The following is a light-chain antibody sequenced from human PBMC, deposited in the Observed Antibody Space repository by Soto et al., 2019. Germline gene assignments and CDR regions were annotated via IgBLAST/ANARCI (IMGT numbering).Light chain of an antibody. J-gene: IGKJ3*01. Sequence: EIVMTQSPATLSVSPGERANLYCRASQSVSSNLALYQQKPGQAPRLLIYGASTRATGIPARFSGSGSGTEFTLTISSLQSEDFAVYHCQQYNNWPPFTFGPGTKVDIK. CDR2: GAS. CDR3: QQYNNWPPFT. V-gene: IGKV3-15*01. CDR1: QSVSSN.